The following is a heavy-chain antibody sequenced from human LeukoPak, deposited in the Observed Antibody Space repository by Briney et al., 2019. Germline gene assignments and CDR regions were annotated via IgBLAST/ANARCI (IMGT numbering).Heavy chain of an antibody. D-gene: IGHD5-18*01. CDR2: INHSGST. CDR1: GGSFSGYS. J-gene: IGHJ4*02. CDR3: ARARIQLWLTPFDS. Sequence: SETLSLTCAVYGGSFSGYSWSWIRQPPGKGLEWIGEINHSGSTSYNPSLKSRVTISLDTSKNQVSLKLSSVAAADTAVYYCARARIQLWLTPFDSWSQGTLVTVSS. V-gene: IGHV4-34*01.